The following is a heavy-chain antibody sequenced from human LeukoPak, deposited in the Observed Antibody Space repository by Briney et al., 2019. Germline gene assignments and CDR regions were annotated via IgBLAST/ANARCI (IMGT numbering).Heavy chain of an antibody. CDR2: VDPGDSET. CDR3: ARRRGDYRTEAFDI. D-gene: IGHD4-17*01. V-gene: IGHV5-51*01. J-gene: IGHJ3*02. Sequence: GESLKISCKGSGYTFTSYWIAWVRQMPGKGLEWMGSVDPGDSETRDSPSFQGQVTISADKSISTAYLHWSSLQASDTAMYYCARRRGDYRTEAFDIWGQGTMVTVSS. CDR1: GYTFTSYW.